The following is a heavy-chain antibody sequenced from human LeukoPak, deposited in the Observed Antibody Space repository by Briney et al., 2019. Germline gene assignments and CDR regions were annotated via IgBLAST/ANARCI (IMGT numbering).Heavy chain of an antibody. CDR1: GFTVSSNS. V-gene: IGHV3-53*01. Sequence: PGGSLRLSCTVSGFTVSSNSMSWVRQAPGKGLEWVSFIYSDNTHYSDSVKGRFTISRDNSKNTLYLQMNSLRAEDTAVYYCAREVPYSSGWYHLQYYYYYYMDVWGKGTTVTISS. D-gene: IGHD6-19*01. J-gene: IGHJ6*03. CDR2: IYSDNT. CDR3: AREVPYSSGWYHLQYYYYYYMDV.